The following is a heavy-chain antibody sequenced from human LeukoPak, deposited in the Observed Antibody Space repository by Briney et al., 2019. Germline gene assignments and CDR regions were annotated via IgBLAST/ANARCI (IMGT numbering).Heavy chain of an antibody. CDR1: GYSISSGYY. J-gene: IGHJ4*02. CDR2: IYHSGST. V-gene: IGHV4-38-2*01. CDR3: ARAAVGLRFLEWSQINYYFDY. Sequence: SETLSLTCAVSGYSISSGYYWGWIRQPPGKGLEWIGSIYHSGSTCYNPSLKSRVTISVDTSKNQFSLKLSSVTAADTAVYYCARAAVGLRFLEWSQINYYFDYWGQGTLVTVSS. D-gene: IGHD3-3*01.